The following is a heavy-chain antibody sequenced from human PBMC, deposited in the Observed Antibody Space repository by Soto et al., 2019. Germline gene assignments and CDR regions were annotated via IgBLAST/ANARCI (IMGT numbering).Heavy chain of an antibody. Sequence: EVQLLESGGGLVQPGGSLRLSCAPSAFTFSNHAMSWVRQAPGKGLEWVSTISGGGGSTYYADSVKGRFTISRDNSKNTLFLQSNSLRAEDTAVYYCAKDFSYYYGSGSYFDYWGQGTLVTVSS. D-gene: IGHD3-10*01. CDR1: AFTFSNHA. CDR2: ISGGGGST. CDR3: AKDFSYYYGSGSYFDY. J-gene: IGHJ4*02. V-gene: IGHV3-23*01.